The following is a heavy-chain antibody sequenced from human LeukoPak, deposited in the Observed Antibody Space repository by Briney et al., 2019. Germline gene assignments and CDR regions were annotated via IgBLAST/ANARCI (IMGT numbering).Heavy chain of an antibody. V-gene: IGHV1-46*02. J-gene: IGHJ5*02. CDR1: GYPFDNFG. CDR3: ARAPGLWFGELGT. D-gene: IGHD3-10*01. CDR2: INPSGGST. Sequence: ASVKVSCKASGYPFDNFGLTWVRQAPGQGLEWMGIINPSGGSTSYAQKFQGRVTMTRDTSTSTVYMELSSLRSEDTAVYYCARAPGLWFGELGTWGQGTLVTVSS.